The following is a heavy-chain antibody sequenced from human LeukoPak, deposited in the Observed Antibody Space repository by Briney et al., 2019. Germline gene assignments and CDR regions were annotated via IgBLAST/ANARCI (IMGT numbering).Heavy chain of an antibody. D-gene: IGHD2-15*01. V-gene: IGHV4-59*12. CDR3: ARAYCSGGSCATTLGY. CDR2: IYYSGST. CDR1: GGSISSYY. J-gene: IGHJ4*02. Sequence: PSETLSLTCTVSGGSISSYYWSWIRQPPGKGLEWIGYIYYSGSTNYNPSLKSRVTISVDKSKNQFSLKLSSVTAADTAVYYCARAYCSGGSCATTLGYWGQGTLVTVSS.